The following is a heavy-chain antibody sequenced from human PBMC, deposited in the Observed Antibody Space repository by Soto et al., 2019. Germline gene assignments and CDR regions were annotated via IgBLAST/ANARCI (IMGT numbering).Heavy chain of an antibody. CDR1: GGSISSGGYY. Sequence: QVQLQEAGPGLVKPSQTLSLTCTVSGGSISSGGYYWSWIRQHPGKGLEWIGYIDYSGSTYYNPSLKTRLTISVDTSKNQFSLKLSSVTAADTAVYYCARAKYDYIWGSYRYIWFDPWGQGTLVTVSS. CDR2: IDYSGST. J-gene: IGHJ5*02. V-gene: IGHV4-31*03. CDR3: ARAKYDYIWGSYRYIWFDP. D-gene: IGHD3-16*02.